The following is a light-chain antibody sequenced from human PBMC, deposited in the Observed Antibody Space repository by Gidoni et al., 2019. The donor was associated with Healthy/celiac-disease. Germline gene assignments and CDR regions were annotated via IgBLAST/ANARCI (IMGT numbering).Light chain of an antibody. Sequence: DIQLTQAPSFLSASVGGRVTITCWASQGISSYLAWYQQKPGKAPKLLIYAASTLQSGVPSRFSGSGSGTEFTLTLSSLQPDDFSTYYCQPLNSYPPPFGPGTKVDIK. CDR2: AAS. J-gene: IGKJ3*01. CDR1: QGISSY. CDR3: QPLNSYPPP. V-gene: IGKV1-9*01.